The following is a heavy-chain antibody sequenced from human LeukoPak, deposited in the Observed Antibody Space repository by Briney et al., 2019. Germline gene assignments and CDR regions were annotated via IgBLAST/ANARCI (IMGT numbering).Heavy chain of an antibody. CDR1: GYTFTSYA. V-gene: IGHV1-3*01. D-gene: IGHD6-6*01. CDR2: INAGNGNT. J-gene: IGHJ6*02. CDR3: ARVKQLDYYGMDV. Sequence: ASVKVSFTASGYTFTSYAMHWVRQAPGQRLEWMGWINAGNGNTKYSQKFQGRVTITRDTSASTAYMELSSLRSEDTAVYYCARVKQLDYYGMDVWGHGTTATVSS.